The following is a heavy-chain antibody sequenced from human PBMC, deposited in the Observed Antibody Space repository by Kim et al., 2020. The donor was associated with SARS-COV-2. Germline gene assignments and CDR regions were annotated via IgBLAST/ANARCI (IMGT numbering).Heavy chain of an antibody. CDR2: IYSGGSST. J-gene: IGHJ6*02. D-gene: IGHD6-13*01. CDR1: GFTFSSYA. CDR3: AKEQLDYYYYGMDV. Sequence: GGSLRLSCAASGFTFSSYAMSWVRQAPGKGLEWVSVIYSGGSSTYYADSVKGRFTISRDNSKNTLYLQMNSLRAEDTAVYYCAKEQLDYYYYGMDVWGQGTTVTVSS. V-gene: IGHV3-23*03.